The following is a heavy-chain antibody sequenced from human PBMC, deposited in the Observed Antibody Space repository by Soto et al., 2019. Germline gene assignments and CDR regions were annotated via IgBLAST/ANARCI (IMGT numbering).Heavy chain of an antibody. Sequence: QVQLVESGGGVVQPGRSLRLSCAASGFTFSSYGMHWVRQAPGKGLEWVAVISYDGSNKYYADSVKGRFTISRDNSKNTLYLQMNSLRAEDTAVYYCARDPPFGELFYYYYGMDVWGQGTTVTVSS. CDR3: ARDPPFGELFYYYYGMDV. CDR1: GFTFSSYG. D-gene: IGHD3-10*01. CDR2: ISYDGSNK. V-gene: IGHV3-30*03. J-gene: IGHJ6*02.